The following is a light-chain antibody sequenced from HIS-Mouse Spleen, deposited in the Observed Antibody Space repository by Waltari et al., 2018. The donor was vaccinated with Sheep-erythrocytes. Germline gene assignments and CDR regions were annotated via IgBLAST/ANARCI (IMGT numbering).Light chain of an antibody. J-gene: IGKJ3*01. Sequence: DIVMTQSPLSLPVTPGEQASISCRSSQSLLHSNGYNYLDWYLQKPGQSPQLLIYLGSNRASGVPDRFSGSGSGTDFTLKISRVEAEDVGVYYCMQALQTPIFTFGPGTKVDIK. V-gene: IGKV2-28*01. CDR2: LGS. CDR3: MQALQTPIFT. CDR1: QSLLHSNGYNY.